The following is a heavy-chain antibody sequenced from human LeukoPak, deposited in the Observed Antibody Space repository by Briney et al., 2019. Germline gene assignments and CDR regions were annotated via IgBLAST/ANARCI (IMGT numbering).Heavy chain of an antibody. J-gene: IGHJ4*02. CDR2: ISYDGSIK. CDR3: AKDRFYYDSSGHNFDY. Sequence: GGSLRLSCAASGFTFSGYGMHWVRQAPGKGLEWVAVISYDGSIKYYADSVKGRFTISRDNSKNTLYLQMNSLRAEDTAVYYCAKDRFYYDSSGHNFDYWGQGTLVTVSS. CDR1: GFTFSGYG. V-gene: IGHV3-30*18. D-gene: IGHD3-22*01.